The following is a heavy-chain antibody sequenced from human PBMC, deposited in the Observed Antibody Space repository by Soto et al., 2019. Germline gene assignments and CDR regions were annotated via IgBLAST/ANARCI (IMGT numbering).Heavy chain of an antibody. CDR2: ISSSSSYI. V-gene: IGHV3-21*01. Sequence: PGGSLRLSCAASGFTFSSYSMNWVRQAPGKGLEWVSSISSSSSYIYYADSVKGRFTISRDNAKNSLYLQMNSLRAEDTAVYYCARGSLIDPPLMDYWGQGTLVTVSS. CDR1: GFTFSSYS. CDR3: ARGSLIDPPLMDY. J-gene: IGHJ4*02. D-gene: IGHD3-16*01.